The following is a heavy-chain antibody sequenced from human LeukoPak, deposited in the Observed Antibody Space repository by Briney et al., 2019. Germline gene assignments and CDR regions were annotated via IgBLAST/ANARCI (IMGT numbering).Heavy chain of an antibody. D-gene: IGHD2-15*01. CDR3: ARWYCSGGSCYRRLRFDP. CDR2: IYYSGST. CDR1: SGSLSSYY. Sequence: WETLSLTCTVSSGSLSSYYWSWIRQPPGKALECIGYIYYSGSTNYNPSHKSRVNISVDTSKNQFSLKLSSVTAADTAVYYCARWYCSGGSCYRRLRFDPWGQGTLVTVSS. J-gene: IGHJ5*02. V-gene: IGHV4-59*08.